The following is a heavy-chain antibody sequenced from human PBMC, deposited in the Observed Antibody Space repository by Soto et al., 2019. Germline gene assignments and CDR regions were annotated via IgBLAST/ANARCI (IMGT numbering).Heavy chain of an antibody. V-gene: IGHV1-46*01. Sequence: QVQLVQSGAEVKKPGASVKVSCKASGYTFTSYYIHWVRQAPGQGLEWMGILNPSGGSTGYAQKFQGRVIMTRDTSTSTVFMELSSLRSEDTAVYYCARDPIAAAGTTLLDYWGQGTLVTVSS. CDR2: LNPSGGST. CDR1: GYTFTSYY. CDR3: ARDPIAAAGTTLLDY. J-gene: IGHJ4*02. D-gene: IGHD6-13*01.